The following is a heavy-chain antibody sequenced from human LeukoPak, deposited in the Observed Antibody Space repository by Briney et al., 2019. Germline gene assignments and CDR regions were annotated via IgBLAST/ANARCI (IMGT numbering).Heavy chain of an antibody. D-gene: IGHD2-15*01. V-gene: IGHV3-20*04. J-gene: IGHJ6*03. CDR2: INWNGGST. Sequence: PGGSLRLSCAASGFTFDDYGMSWVRQAPGKGLEWVSGINWNGGSTGYADSVKGRFTISRDNAKNSLYLQMNSLRAEDTAVYYCARAGVADNIYYYYMDVWGKGTTVTVSS. CDR1: GFTFDDYG. CDR3: ARAGVADNIYYYYMDV.